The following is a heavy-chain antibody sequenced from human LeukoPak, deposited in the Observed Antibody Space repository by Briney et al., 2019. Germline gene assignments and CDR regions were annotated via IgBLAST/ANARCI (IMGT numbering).Heavy chain of an antibody. CDR3: ARDEYNYFDY. V-gene: IGHV1-18*01. CDR1: GYTFTGHG. Sequence: ASVKVSCKASGYTFTGHGITWVRQAPGQRLEWVGWINAYNGHTNYVQNLQGRATMTTDTATSTAYMKLRSLRSDDTAVYYCARDEYNYFDYWGQGPLATVSS. CDR2: INAYNGHT. D-gene: IGHD2/OR15-2a*01. J-gene: IGHJ4*02.